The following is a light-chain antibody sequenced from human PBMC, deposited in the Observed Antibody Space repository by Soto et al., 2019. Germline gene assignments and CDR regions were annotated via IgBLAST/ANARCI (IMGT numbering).Light chain of an antibody. V-gene: IGKV1-5*01. CDR1: QTISTF. CDR3: QQYNSYRA. J-gene: IGKJ1*01. CDR2: AAS. Sequence: DIQMTQSPSTLSASVVDRVTITCRASQTISTFLNWYQQKPGKAPKLLIYAASSLQSGVPSRFSGSGSGTEFTLTISSLQPDDSATYYCQQYNSYRAFGQGTKVDIK.